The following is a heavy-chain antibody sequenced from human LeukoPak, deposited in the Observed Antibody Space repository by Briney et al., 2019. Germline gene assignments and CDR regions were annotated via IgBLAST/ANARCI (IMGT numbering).Heavy chain of an antibody. D-gene: IGHD6-19*01. Sequence: SETLSLTCAVYGGSFSGYYWSWIRQPPGKGLEWIGEINHSGSTNYNPSLKSRVTISVDTSKNQFSLKLSSVTAADTAVYYCARAVAGTRSYYFDYWGQGTLVTVSS. CDR3: ARAVAGTRSYYFDY. V-gene: IGHV4-34*01. CDR1: GGSFSGYY. J-gene: IGHJ4*02. CDR2: INHSGST.